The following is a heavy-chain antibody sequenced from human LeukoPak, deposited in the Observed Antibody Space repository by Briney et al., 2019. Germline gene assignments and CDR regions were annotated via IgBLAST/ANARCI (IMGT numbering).Heavy chain of an antibody. V-gene: IGHV4-4*07. CDR3: ARVDVFGVVSSDYYYYYMDV. D-gene: IGHD3-3*01. CDR1: GGSISGYY. Sequence: PSETLSLTCTVSGGSISGYYWSWIRQPAGKGLEWIGRIYTSGSTNYNPSLKSRATMSVDTSKNQFSLKLSYVTAADTAVYYCARVDVFGVVSSDYYYYYMDVWGKGTTVTVSS. J-gene: IGHJ6*03. CDR2: IYTSGST.